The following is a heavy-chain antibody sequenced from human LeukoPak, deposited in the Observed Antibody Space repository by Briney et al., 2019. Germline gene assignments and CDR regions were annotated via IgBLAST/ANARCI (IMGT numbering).Heavy chain of an antibody. CDR1: GYTFTSYG. Sequence: ASVKVSCKASGYTFTSYGISWVRQAPGQGLEWMGWISAYNGNTNYAQKLQGRVTMTTDTSTSTAYMELRSLRSDDTAVYYCAREAVGATSPYYYYYYYMDVWGKGTTVTVSS. V-gene: IGHV1-18*01. J-gene: IGHJ6*03. D-gene: IGHD1-26*01. CDR2: ISAYNGNT. CDR3: AREAVGATSPYYYYYYYMDV.